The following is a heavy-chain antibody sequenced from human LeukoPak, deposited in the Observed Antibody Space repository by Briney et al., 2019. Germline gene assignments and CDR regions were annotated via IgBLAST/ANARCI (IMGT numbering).Heavy chain of an antibody. J-gene: IGHJ4*02. CDR2: ISSSGSTI. CDR1: GFTFSSYE. Sequence: GGSLRLSCAASGFTFSSYEMNWVRQAPGKGLEWVSYISSSGSTIYYADSVKGRFTISRDNAKNSLYLQMNSLRAEDMALYYCARSSSWYRWFDYWGQGTLVTVSS. CDR3: ARSSSWYRWFDY. D-gene: IGHD6-13*01. V-gene: IGHV3-48*03.